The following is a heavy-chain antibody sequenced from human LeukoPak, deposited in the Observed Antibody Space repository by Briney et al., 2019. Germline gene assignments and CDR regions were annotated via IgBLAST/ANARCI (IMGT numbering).Heavy chain of an antibody. CDR1: GFTFSTYE. D-gene: IGHD4-23*01. V-gene: IGHV5-51*01. CDR3: ARGEAVVTPGIDY. CDR2: IYPGDSDT. J-gene: IGHJ4*02. Sequence: GGSLRLSCAASGFTFSTYEMNWVRQMPGKGLEWMGIIYPGDSDTRFSPSFQGQVTISADKSISTAYLQWSSLKASDTAMYYCARGEAVVTPGIDYWGQGTLVTVSS.